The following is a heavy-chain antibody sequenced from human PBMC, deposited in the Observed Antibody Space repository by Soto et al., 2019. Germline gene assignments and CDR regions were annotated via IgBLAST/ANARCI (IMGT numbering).Heavy chain of an antibody. CDR3: AKDLSTLGLVSRGDGDAFDI. V-gene: IGHV3-23*01. CDR2: IGGSGGST. CDR1: GFTFSSYA. J-gene: IGHJ3*02. D-gene: IGHD6-19*01. Sequence: PRGSLRLSCAASGFTFSSYAMSWVRQAPGKGLEWVSAIGGSGGSTYYADSVKGRFTISRDNSKNTLYLQMNSLRAEDTAVYYCAKDLSTLGLVSRGDGDAFDIWGQGTMVTVSS.